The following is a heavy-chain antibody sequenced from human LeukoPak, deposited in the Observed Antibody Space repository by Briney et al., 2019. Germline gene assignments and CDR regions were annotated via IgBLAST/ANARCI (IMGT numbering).Heavy chain of an antibody. CDR3: AKGPYSSSSDSLGSGYMDV. V-gene: IGHV3-23*01. Sequence: GGSLRLSCAASGFTFSSYAMSWVRQAPGKGLEWVSAISGSGGSTYYADSVKGRFTISRDNSKNTLYLQMNSLRAEDTAVYYCAKGPYSSSSDSLGSGYMDVWGKGTTVTVSS. D-gene: IGHD6-6*01. CDR1: GFTFSSYA. J-gene: IGHJ6*03. CDR2: ISGSGGST.